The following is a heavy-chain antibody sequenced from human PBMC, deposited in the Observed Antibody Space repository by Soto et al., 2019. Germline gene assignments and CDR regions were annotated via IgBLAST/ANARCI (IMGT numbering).Heavy chain of an antibody. D-gene: IGHD6-6*01. V-gene: IGHV1-18*01. CDR1: GYTFTNYG. CDR2: ISAYKGNT. Sequence: APVKVSCKASGYTFTNYGISWARQAPGQGLEWMGWISAYKGNTNYAQKFQGRVTMTTDTSTSTAYMELRSLRTDDTAVYYCASRSGQLPYYFDYWGQGTLVTVAS. J-gene: IGHJ4*02. CDR3: ASRSGQLPYYFDY.